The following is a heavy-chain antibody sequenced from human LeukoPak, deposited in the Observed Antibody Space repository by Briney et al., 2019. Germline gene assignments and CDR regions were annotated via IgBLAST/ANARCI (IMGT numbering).Heavy chain of an antibody. D-gene: IGHD3-22*01. V-gene: IGHV4-59*01. CDR1: GDSISNYY. J-gene: IGHJ4*02. CDR2: IYYSGST. CDR3: ARLPYYDSSGYYPYYFDY. Sequence: SKTLSLTCSVSGDSISNYYWSWIRQPPGKGLEWIGYIYYSGSTNYNPSLKSRVTISVDTSKNQFSLKLSSVTAADTAVYYCARLPYYDSSGYYPYYFDYWGQGTLVTVSS.